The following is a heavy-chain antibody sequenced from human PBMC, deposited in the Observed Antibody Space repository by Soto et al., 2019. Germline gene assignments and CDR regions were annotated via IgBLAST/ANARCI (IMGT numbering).Heavy chain of an antibody. CDR1: GYTFTGYY. CDR3: ARDRRRVTTESTPHSYYMDV. V-gene: IGHV1-2*04. J-gene: IGHJ6*03. Sequence: ASVKVSCKASGYTFTGYYMHWVRQAPGQGLEWMGWINPNSGGTNYAQKFQGWVTMTRDTSISTAYMELSRLRSDDTAVYYCARDRRRVTTESTPHSYYMDVWGKGTTVTVSS. D-gene: IGHD4-17*01. CDR2: INPNSGGT.